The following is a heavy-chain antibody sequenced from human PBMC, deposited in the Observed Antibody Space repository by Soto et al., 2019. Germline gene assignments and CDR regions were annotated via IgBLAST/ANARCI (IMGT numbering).Heavy chain of an antibody. Sequence: QVQLQESGPGLVKPSETLSLTCTVSGDSVRSGIYYWSWIRQPPGKRLELIGFIDYSGSTNHNPSLKSRVTISIDTSKNQCSLKLKSVTAADTAVYYCARVGYHSSDYLSKWFDPWGQGTLVTVSS. CDR3: ARVGYHSSDYLSKWFDP. D-gene: IGHD3-22*01. CDR2: IDYSGST. CDR1: GDSVRSGIYY. J-gene: IGHJ5*02. V-gene: IGHV4-61*01.